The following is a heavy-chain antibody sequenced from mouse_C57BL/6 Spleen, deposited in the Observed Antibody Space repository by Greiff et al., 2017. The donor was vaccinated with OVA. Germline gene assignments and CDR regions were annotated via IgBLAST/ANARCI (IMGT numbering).Heavy chain of an antibody. V-gene: IGHV7-1*01. CDR3: ARDGGYGYLYWYFDV. D-gene: IGHD2-2*01. J-gene: IGHJ1*03. Sequence: EVKLVESGGGLVQSGRSLRLSCATSGFTFSDFYMEWVRQAPGKGLEWIAASRNKANDYTTEYSASVKGRFIVSRDTSQSILYLQMNALRAEDTAIYYCARDGGYGYLYWYFDVWGTGTTVTVSS. CDR1: GFTFSDFY. CDR2: SRNKANDYTT.